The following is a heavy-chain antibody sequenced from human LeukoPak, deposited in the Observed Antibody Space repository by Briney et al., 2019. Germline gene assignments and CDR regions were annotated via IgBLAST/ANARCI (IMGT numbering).Heavy chain of an antibody. CDR2: IKSKTDGGTT. D-gene: IGHD4-17*01. CDR3: TTDPPGDYRDRVY. V-gene: IGHV3-15*01. J-gene: IGHJ4*02. Sequence: PGGSLRLSCAASGFTFSSYAMSWVRQAPGKGLEWVGRIKSKTDGGTTDYAAPVKGRFTISRDDSKNTLYLQMNSLKTEDTAVYYCTTDPPGDYRDRVYWGQGTLVTVSS. CDR1: GFTFSSYA.